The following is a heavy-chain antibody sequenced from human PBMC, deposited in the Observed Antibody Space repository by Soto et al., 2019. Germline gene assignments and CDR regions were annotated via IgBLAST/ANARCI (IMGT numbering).Heavy chain of an antibody. V-gene: IGHV3-30-3*01. D-gene: IGHD3-10*01. CDR1: GFTFSGYT. J-gene: IGHJ5*02. CDR2: ISSDGSNK. CDR3: ARDRAGNNWFDP. Sequence: GGSLRLSCAASGFTFSGYTMHWVRQAPGKGLEWVAVISSDGSNKNYRDSVKGRFTISRDNSKSTLWLQMNSLRAEDTALYYCARDRAGNNWFDPWGQGTLVTVSS.